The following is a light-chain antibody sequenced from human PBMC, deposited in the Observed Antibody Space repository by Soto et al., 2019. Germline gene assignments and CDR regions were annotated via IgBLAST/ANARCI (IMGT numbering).Light chain of an antibody. Sequence: QSALTQPASVSGSPGQSITISCTGTSSDIGAYNYVSWYQQHPGKAPKLMIYGVSHRPSGVSDRFSGSKSGNTASLTISGLQAEDEADFYCSSYTTSTTDVFGTGTKLTVL. J-gene: IGLJ1*01. V-gene: IGLV2-14*01. CDR1: SSDIGAYNY. CDR3: SSYTTSTTDV. CDR2: GVS.